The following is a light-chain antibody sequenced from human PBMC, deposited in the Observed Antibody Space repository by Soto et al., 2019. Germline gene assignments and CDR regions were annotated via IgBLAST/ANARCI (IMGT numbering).Light chain of an antibody. V-gene: IGKV3-20*01. Sequence: ESMLTQSPGTLSLSPGDRATLFCRTSQTIANKYLTWYQQKPGQAPRLLIYGASIRATGVPDRFTVSGSGTGFTLTISRLEPEDFAVYYCQQFGTSPPAFTFGQGTKLEI. CDR3: QQFGTSPPAFT. CDR1: QTIANKY. CDR2: GAS. J-gene: IGKJ2*01.